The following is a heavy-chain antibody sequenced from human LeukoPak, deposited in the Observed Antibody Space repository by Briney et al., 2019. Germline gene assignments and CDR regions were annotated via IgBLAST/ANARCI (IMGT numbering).Heavy chain of an antibody. CDR2: MSPVSGIG. CDR3: ARAPMGTAALY. CDR1: GYIYNDFD. J-gene: IGHJ4*02. Sequence: ASVKVSCKASGYIYNDFDINWVRQAPGQGLEWMGWMSPVSGIGGSAQRFQGRVTLTRDTSISTAYMEVSSLRSDDTAFYYCARAPMGTAALYWGQGTLVTVSS. V-gene: IGHV1-8*01. D-gene: IGHD2-2*01.